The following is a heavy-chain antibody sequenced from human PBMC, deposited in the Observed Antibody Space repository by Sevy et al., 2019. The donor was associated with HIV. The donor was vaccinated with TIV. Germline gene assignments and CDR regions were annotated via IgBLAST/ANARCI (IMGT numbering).Heavy chain of an antibody. D-gene: IGHD5-12*01. V-gene: IGHV4-61*01. CDR3: ASVSMVATLGMDV. CDR2: IYYSGST. Sequence: SETLSPTCTVSGGSVSSGSYYWSWIRQPPGKGLEWIGYIYYSGSTNYNPSLKSRVTISVDTSKNQFSLKLSSVTAADTAVYYCASVSMVATLGMDVWGQGTTVTVSS. CDR1: GGSVSSGSYY. J-gene: IGHJ6*02.